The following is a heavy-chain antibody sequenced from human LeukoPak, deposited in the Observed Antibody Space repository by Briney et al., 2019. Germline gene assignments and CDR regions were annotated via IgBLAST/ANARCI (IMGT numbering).Heavy chain of an antibody. CDR3: ARGHYYDSSGYPGGAFDI. J-gene: IGHJ3*02. V-gene: IGHV3-53*05. D-gene: IGHD3-22*01. CDR2: IGYDDKK. CDR1: GFTVSSNY. Sequence: PGGSLRLSCAASGFTVSSNYMSWVRQAPGKGLEWLSFIGYDDKKYFADSVKGRVTISRDNSKNTLYLQMNSLRAEDTAVYYCARGHYYDSSGYPGGAFDIWGQGTMVTVSS.